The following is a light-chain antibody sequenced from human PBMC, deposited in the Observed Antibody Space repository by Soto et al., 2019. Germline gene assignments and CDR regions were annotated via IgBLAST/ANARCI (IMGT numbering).Light chain of an antibody. CDR2: WAS. CDR1: QSVLYSSNNKNY. CDR3: QQYYSTLLT. V-gene: IGKV4-1*01. J-gene: IGKJ4*01. Sequence: DIVMTQSPDSLAVSLGERATINCKSSQSVLYSSNNKNYLAWYQQKPGQPPKLLIYWASTRESGVPDRFSGSGSGTDFTLTISSLPAEDVAVYYCQQYYSTLLTFGGGTKVEI.